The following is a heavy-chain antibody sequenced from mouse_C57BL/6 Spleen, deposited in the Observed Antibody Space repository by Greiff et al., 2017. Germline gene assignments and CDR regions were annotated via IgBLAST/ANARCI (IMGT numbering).Heavy chain of an antibody. CDR3: ARELLLRGGAMDY. CDR2: IDPSDSET. V-gene: IGHV1-52*01. Sequence: QVQLQQPGAELVRPGSSVKLSCKASGYTFTSYWMHWVKQRPIQGLEWIGNIDPSDSETHYNQKFKDKATLTVDKSSSTAYMQLISLTSEDSAVYYCARELLLRGGAMDYWGQGTSVTVSS. J-gene: IGHJ4*01. CDR1: GYTFTSYW. D-gene: IGHD1-1*01.